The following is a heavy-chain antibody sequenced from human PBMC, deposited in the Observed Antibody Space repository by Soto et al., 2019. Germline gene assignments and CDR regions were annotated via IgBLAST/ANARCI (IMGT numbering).Heavy chain of an antibody. V-gene: IGHV1-3*01. CDR1: GYTFTSYA. Sequence: ASVKVSFKASGYTFTSYAMNWVRQAPGQRLEWMGWINAGIGNTQYSQKLQGRVTITRDTSASTAYMELSSLRSEDTAVYYCARNLMDYHILTGYELDPWGQG. CDR3: ARNLMDYHILTGYELDP. D-gene: IGHD3-9*01. CDR2: INAGIGNT. J-gene: IGHJ5*02.